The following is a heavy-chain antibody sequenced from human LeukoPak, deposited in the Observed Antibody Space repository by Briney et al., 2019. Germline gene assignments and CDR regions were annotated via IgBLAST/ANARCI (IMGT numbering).Heavy chain of an antibody. CDR2: IYYTGST. CDR3: ARGSKAAPGTFDY. CDR1: GGSISSYY. Sequence: SETLSLTCTVSGGSISSYYWSWIRRPPGKGLEWIGYIYYTGSTDYNPSLKSRVAISVDTSKNQFSLKLSSVTAADTAVYYCARGSKAAPGTFDYWGQGTLVTVSS. V-gene: IGHV4-59*01. J-gene: IGHJ4*02. D-gene: IGHD6-13*01.